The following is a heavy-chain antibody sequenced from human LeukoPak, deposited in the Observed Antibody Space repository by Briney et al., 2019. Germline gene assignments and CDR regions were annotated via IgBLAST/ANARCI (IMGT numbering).Heavy chain of an antibody. J-gene: IGHJ4*02. CDR1: GGSISSSSYY. V-gene: IGHV4-39*01. D-gene: IGHD1-26*01. CDR2: IYYSGST. Sequence: SETLSLTCTVSGGSISSSSYYWGWIRQPPGKGLEWIGSIYYSGSTYYNPSLKSRVTISVDTSKNQFSLKLSSVTAADTAVYYCASGEWELLYFYYWGQGTLVTVSS. CDR3: ASGEWELLYFYY.